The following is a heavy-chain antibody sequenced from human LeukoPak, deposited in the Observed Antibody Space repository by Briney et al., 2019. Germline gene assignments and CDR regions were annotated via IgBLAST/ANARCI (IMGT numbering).Heavy chain of an antibody. CDR2: IYPGDSDT. Sequence: GESLKISCKGSGYSFTSYWIGWVRQMPGKGLEWMGIIYPGDSDTRYSPSLQGQVTISADKSISTAYLQWSRLKASDTAIYYCARRYYYDGSGGGFDCWGQGTLDIVSS. D-gene: IGHD3-22*01. CDR1: GYSFTSYW. V-gene: IGHV5-51*01. J-gene: IGHJ4*02. CDR3: ARRYYYDGSGGGFDC.